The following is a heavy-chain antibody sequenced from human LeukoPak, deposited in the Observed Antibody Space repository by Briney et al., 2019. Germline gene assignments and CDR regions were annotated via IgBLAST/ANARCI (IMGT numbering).Heavy chain of an antibody. Sequence: KTSETLSLTCTVSGYSISSGYYWGWIRQPPGKGLEWIGSIYYSGSTNYNPSLKSRVTISVDTSKNQFSLKLSSVTAADTAVYYCARDILGAFDIWGQGTMVTVSS. D-gene: IGHD2-21*01. CDR1: GYSISSGYY. V-gene: IGHV4-38-2*02. CDR2: IYYSGST. J-gene: IGHJ3*02. CDR3: ARDILGAFDI.